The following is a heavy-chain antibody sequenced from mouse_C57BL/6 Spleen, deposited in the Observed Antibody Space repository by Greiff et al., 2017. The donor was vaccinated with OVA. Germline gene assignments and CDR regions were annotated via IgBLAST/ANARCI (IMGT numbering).Heavy chain of an antibody. V-gene: IGHV5-16*01. CDR2: INYDGSST. Sequence: EVHLVESEGGLVQPGSSMKLSCTASGFTFSDYYMAWVRQVPEKGLEWVANINYDGSSTYYLDSLKSRFIISRDNAKNILYLQMSSLKSEDTATYYCARDVGLRGFDYWGQGTTLTVSS. D-gene: IGHD2-4*01. CDR1: GFTFSDYY. CDR3: ARDVGLRGFDY. J-gene: IGHJ2*01.